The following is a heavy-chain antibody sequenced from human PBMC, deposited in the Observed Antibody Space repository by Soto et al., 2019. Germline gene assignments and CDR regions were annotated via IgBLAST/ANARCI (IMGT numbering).Heavy chain of an antibody. Sequence: EVQLVQSGAEVKKPGESLRISCKGSGYSFTSYWISWVRQMPGKGLEWMGRIDPSDSYTNYSPSFQGHVTISADKSISTAYLQWSSLKASDTAMYYCASHSGYCSSTSCYRLSYYYGMDVWGQGTTVTVSS. CDR2: IDPSDSYT. J-gene: IGHJ6*02. CDR3: ASHSGYCSSTSCYRLSYYYGMDV. CDR1: GYSFTSYW. V-gene: IGHV5-10-1*03. D-gene: IGHD2-2*01.